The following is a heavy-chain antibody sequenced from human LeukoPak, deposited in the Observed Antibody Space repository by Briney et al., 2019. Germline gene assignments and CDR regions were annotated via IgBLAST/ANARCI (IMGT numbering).Heavy chain of an antibody. J-gene: IGHJ5*02. Sequence: GGSLRLSCAASGFTFSTYAMHWVRQAPGKGLEWVGFIRSKAYGGTTEYAASVKGRFTISRDDSKSIAYLQMNSLKTEDTAVYYCTRVTGVGSGWFPNWFDPWGQGTLVTVSS. CDR2: IRSKAYGGTT. V-gene: IGHV3-49*04. D-gene: IGHD6-19*01. CDR1: GFTFSTYA. CDR3: TRVTGVGSGWFPNWFDP.